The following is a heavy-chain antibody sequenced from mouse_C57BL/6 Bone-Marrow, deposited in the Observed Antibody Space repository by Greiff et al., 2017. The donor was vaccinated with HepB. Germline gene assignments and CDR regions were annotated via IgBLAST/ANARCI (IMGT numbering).Heavy chain of an antibody. D-gene: IGHD1-1*01. Sequence: VQLQQSGAELVRPGASVTLSCKASGYTFTDYEMHWVKQTPVHGLEWIGAIDPETGGTAYNQKFKGQAILTADKSSCTAYMELRSLTSEGSAVYYGTRGGYYGGGGGYFDVWGTGTTVTVSS. CDR2: IDPETGGT. CDR1: GYTFTDYE. V-gene: IGHV1-15*01. J-gene: IGHJ1*03. CDR3: TRGGYYGGGGGYFDV.